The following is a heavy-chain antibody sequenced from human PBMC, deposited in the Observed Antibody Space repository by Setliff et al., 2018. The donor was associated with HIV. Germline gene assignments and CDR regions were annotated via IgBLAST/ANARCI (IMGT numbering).Heavy chain of an antibody. D-gene: IGHD5-12*01. CDR1: GGTFSLYA. J-gene: IGHJ5*02. CDR2: IIPIFNTA. Sequence: ASVKVSCKAAGGTFSLYAINWVRQAPGQGLEWMGGIIPIFNTANYAQKFQGRVTITADGSTSTAYMELSSLRFEDTATYYCARDQATGYEKVWFSWIDPWGQGTLVTVSS. CDR3: ARDQATGYEKVWFSWIDP. V-gene: IGHV1-69*13.